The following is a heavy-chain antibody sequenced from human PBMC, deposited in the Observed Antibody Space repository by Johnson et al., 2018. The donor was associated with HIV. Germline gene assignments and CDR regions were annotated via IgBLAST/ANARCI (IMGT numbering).Heavy chain of an antibody. V-gene: IGHV3-66*01. CDR1: GFTFSSYA. CDR2: IYSDGSI. Sequence: VQLVESGGGLVQPGGSLRLSCAASGFTFSSYAMSWVRQAPGKGLEWVSVIYSDGSIYYADSVKGRCTISRDNSKKTLYLQMNSLRAEDTAVYYCARVTPQRGGNDAFDIWGQGTMVTVSS. J-gene: IGHJ3*02. D-gene: IGHD3-16*01. CDR3: ARVTPQRGGNDAFDI.